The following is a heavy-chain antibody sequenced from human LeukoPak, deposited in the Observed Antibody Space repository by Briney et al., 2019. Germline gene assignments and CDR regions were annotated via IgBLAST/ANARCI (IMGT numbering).Heavy chain of an antibody. J-gene: IGHJ4*02. CDR1: GFTLSSYW. D-gene: IGHD1-1*01. CDR2: INTDGSTT. V-gene: IGHV3-74*01. Sequence: GGSLRLSCAASGFTLSSYWMHWVRQAPGKGLMWVSRINTDGSTTTYADSVKGRFTISRDNAKNTLYLEMNSLRTEDTAVYYCARDALRLGDHPPDYWGQGTLVTVSS. CDR3: ARDALRLGDHPPDY.